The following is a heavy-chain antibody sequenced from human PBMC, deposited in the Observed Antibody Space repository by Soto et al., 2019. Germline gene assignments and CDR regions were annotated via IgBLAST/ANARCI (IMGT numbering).Heavy chain of an antibody. CDR1: GGSVSNYY. CDR2: IYYSGST. V-gene: IGHV4-59*02. J-gene: IGHJ6*02. D-gene: IGHD3-10*01. CDR3: ARELASPMVNDYYYYYGMDV. Sequence: SETLSLTCTVSGGSVSNYYWSWIRQPPGKXLEWIGYIYYSGSTNYNPSLKSRVTISVDTSKNQFSLKLRSVTAADTAVYYCARELASPMVNDYYYYYGMDVWGQGTTVTVSS.